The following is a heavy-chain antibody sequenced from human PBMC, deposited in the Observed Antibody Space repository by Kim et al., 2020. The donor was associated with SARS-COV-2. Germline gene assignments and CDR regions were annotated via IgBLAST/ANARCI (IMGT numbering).Heavy chain of an antibody. CDR3: AKSAVAGRGGSFDY. J-gene: IGHJ4*02. V-gene: IGHV3-23*03. Sequence: SVKGRFTITRDNSKKTMYLQMNGRGAEDPAVYYCAKSAVAGRGGSFDYWGQGTLLTVSS. D-gene: IGHD6-19*01.